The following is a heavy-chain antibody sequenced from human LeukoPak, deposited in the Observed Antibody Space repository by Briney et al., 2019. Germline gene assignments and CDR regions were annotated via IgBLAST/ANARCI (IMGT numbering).Heavy chain of an antibody. Sequence: SETLSLTFTVSGGSISSYYWSWIRQPPGKGLEWIGYIYYSGSTNYNPSLKSRVTISVDTSKNQFSLKLSSVTAADTAVYYCARCVGAYYYYGLDVWGQGTTVTVSS. D-gene: IGHD1-26*01. V-gene: IGHV4-59*01. CDR3: ARCVGAYYYYGLDV. CDR2: IYYSGST. CDR1: GGSISSYY. J-gene: IGHJ6*02.